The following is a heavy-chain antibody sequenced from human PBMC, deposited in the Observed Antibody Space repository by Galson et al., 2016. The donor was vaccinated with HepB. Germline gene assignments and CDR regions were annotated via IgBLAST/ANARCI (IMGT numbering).Heavy chain of an antibody. CDR1: GDSVPSNSAA. V-gene: IGHV6-1*01. CDR2: TYYRSKWYN. CDR3: ARVHQGLYVAYFDY. Sequence: CAISGDSVPSNSAAWNWIRQSPSRGLEWLGRTYYRSKWYNDYAVSVKSRITINPDTSKNQFSLQLNSVTPEDTAVYYCARVHQGLYVAYFDYWGQGTLVTVSS. D-gene: IGHD2-8*01. J-gene: IGHJ4*02.